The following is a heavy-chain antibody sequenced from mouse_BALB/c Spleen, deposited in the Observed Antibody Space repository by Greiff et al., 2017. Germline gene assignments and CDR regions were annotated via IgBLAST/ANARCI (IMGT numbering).Heavy chain of an antibody. V-gene: IGHV3-2*02. D-gene: IGHD2-1*01. CDR1: GYSITSDYA. J-gene: IGHJ2*01. Sequence: ESGPGLVKPSQSLSLTRTVTGYSITSDYAWNWIRQFPGNKLEWMGYISYSGSTSYNPSLKSRISITRDTSKNQFFLQLNSVTTEDTATYYCARLRADGNHYFDYWGQGTTLTVSS. CDR2: ISYSGST. CDR3: ARLRADGNHYFDY.